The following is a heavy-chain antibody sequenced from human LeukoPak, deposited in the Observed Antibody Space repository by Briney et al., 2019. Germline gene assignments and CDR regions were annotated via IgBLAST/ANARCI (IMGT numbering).Heavy chain of an antibody. Sequence: ASVKDSCKASGGTFSSYAISWVRQAPGQGLEWMGGIIPIFGTANYAQKFQGRVTITADESTSTAYMELSSLRSEDTAVYYCARDSDIVVVPATLDVWGQGTTVTVSS. J-gene: IGHJ6*02. CDR3: ARDSDIVVVPATLDV. V-gene: IGHV1-69*13. CDR2: IIPIFGTA. CDR1: GGTFSSYA. D-gene: IGHD2-2*01.